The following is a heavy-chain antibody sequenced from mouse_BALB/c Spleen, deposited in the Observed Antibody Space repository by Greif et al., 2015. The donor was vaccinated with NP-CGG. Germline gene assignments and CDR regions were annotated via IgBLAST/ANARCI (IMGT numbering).Heavy chain of an antibody. CDR2: INPSSGYT. Sequence: VKLMESGAELARPGASVKMSCKASGYTFTSYTMHWVKQRPGQGLEWIGYINPSSGYTNYNQKFKDKATLTADKSSSTAYMQLSSLTSEDSAVYYCARRGYDYDYAMDYWGQGTSVTVSS. D-gene: IGHD2-4*01. J-gene: IGHJ4*01. CDR3: ARRGYDYDYAMDY. V-gene: IGHV1-4*01. CDR1: GYTFTSYT.